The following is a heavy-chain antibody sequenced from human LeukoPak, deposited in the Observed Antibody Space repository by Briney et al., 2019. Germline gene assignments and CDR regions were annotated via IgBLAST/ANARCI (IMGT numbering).Heavy chain of an antibody. V-gene: IGHV1-8*01. CDR1: GYTFTSYD. J-gene: IGHJ6*03. CDR2: MNPNSGNT. Sequence: ASVKLSCKASGYTFTSYDISWVRQATGQGLEWMGWMNPNSGNTGYAQKFQGRVTMTRNTSISTAYMELSSLRSEDTAVYYCARGRHQLLYYYYYYMDVWGKGTTVTVSS. CDR3: ARGRHQLLYYYYYYMDV. D-gene: IGHD2-2*01.